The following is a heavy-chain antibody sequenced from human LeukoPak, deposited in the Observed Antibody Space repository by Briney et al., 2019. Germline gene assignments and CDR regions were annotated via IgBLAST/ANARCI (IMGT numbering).Heavy chain of an antibody. CDR3: ARVPDYDFWSGYYTPRYYFDY. CDR1: GYTFTSYG. J-gene: IGHJ4*02. CDR2: ISAYNGNT. V-gene: IGHV1-18*01. Sequence: ASVKVSCKASGYTFTSYGISWVRQAPGQGLEWMGWISAYNGNTNYAQKLQGRVTMTTDTSTSTAYMELRSLRSDDTAVYYCARVPDYDFWSGYYTPRYYFDYWGQGTLVTVSS. D-gene: IGHD3-3*01.